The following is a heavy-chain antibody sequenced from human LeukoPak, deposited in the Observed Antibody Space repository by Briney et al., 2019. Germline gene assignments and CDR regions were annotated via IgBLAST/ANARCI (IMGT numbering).Heavy chain of an antibody. CDR1: GGSLSGYY. CDR3: ARESSTSCDY. D-gene: IGHD2-2*01. Sequence: PSETLPLTCAVYGGSLSGYYWSWIRQPPGKGLEWIGEINHSGSTNYNPSLKSRVTISVDTSKNQFSLKLSSVTAADTAVYYCARESSTSCDYWGQGTLVTVSS. CDR2: INHSGST. J-gene: IGHJ4*02. V-gene: IGHV4-34*01.